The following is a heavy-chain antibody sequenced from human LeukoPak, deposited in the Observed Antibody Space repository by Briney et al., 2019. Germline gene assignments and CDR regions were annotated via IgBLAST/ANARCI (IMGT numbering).Heavy chain of an antibody. Sequence: QPGGSLRLSCAASGFTFSSYSMNWVRQAPGKGLEWVSYISSSSSTIYYADSAKGRFTISRDNAKNSLYLQMNSLRAEDTAVYYCARDALTFSNRWFDPWGQGTLVTVSS. V-gene: IGHV3-48*01. CDR2: ISSSSSTI. CDR1: GFTFSSYS. J-gene: IGHJ5*02. CDR3: ARDALTFSNRWFDP. D-gene: IGHD1-14*01.